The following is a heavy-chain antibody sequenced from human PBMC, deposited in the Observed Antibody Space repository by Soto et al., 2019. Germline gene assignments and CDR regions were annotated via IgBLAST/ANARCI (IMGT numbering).Heavy chain of an antibody. V-gene: IGHV4-59*01. CDR2: IYYSGST. Sequence: QVQLQESGPGLVKPSETLSLTCTVSGGSISSYYWSWIRQPPGKGLEWIGYIYYSGSTNYNPSLKSRXXIXVXXAKYQFSLKLSSVTAADTAVYYCARSEWESSGMDVWGQGTTVTVSS. CDR3: ARSEWESSGMDV. D-gene: IGHD1-26*01. CDR1: GGSISSYY. J-gene: IGHJ6*02.